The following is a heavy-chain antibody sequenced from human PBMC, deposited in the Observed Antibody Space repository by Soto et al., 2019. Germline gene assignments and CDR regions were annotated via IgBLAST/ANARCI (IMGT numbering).Heavy chain of an antibody. CDR3: ARMASAGTLNWFDP. CDR2: MNPGSGKT. J-gene: IGHJ5*02. V-gene: IGHV1-8*02. D-gene: IGHD6-13*01. Sequence: ASVKVSCKASGYTFINFDISWVRQAAGQGLEWLGWMNPGSGKTGYASKFQGRVAMTRDASTGTSHLALSSLTSDDTAVYYCARMASAGTLNWFDPWGQGTLVTVSS. CDR1: GYTFINFD.